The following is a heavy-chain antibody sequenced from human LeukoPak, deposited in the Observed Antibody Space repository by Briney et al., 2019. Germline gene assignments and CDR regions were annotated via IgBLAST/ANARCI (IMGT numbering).Heavy chain of an antibody. CDR3: ASSTVTHYYYGMDV. CDR2: INSDGSST. CDR1: GFTFSSYW. J-gene: IGHJ6*04. V-gene: IGHV3-74*01. Sequence: GGSLRLSCAASGFTFSSYWMHWVRQAPGKGLVWVSRINSDGSSTSYADSVKGRFTISKDNAKNTLYLQMNSLRAEDTAVYYCASSTVTHYYYGMDVWGKGTTVTVSS. D-gene: IGHD4-17*01.